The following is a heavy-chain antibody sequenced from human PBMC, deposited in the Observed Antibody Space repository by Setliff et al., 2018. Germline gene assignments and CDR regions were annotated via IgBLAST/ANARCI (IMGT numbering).Heavy chain of an antibody. V-gene: IGHV5-51*01. CDR3: ARVGPLTDDAFDI. CDR1: GYSFPSYW. J-gene: IGHJ3*02. Sequence: PGESLKISCKASGYSFPSYWIGWVRQMPGKGLEWMGIINPGDSEARYSPSFQGQVTISADKYITTAYLQWSSLKASDTAIYYCARVGPLTDDAFDIWGQGTMVTVSS. CDR2: INPGDSEA. D-gene: IGHD1-26*01.